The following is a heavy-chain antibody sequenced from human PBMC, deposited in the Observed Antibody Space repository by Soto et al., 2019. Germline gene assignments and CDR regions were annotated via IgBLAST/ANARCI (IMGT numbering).Heavy chain of an antibody. J-gene: IGHJ4*02. CDR1: GGSISSGGYY. Sequence: QVQLQESGPGLVKPSQTLSLTCTVSGGSISSGGYYWSWIRQHPGKGLEWIGYIYYSGSTYYNPSLKSRVTISVDTSKNQFSLKLSSVTAADTAVYYCARASRHYYDSSGYYAKDYFDYWGQGTLVTVSS. D-gene: IGHD3-22*01. CDR2: IYYSGST. V-gene: IGHV4-31*03. CDR3: ARASRHYYDSSGYYAKDYFDY.